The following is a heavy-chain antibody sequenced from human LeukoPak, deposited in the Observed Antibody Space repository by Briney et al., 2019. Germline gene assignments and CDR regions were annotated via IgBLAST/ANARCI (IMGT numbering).Heavy chain of an antibody. Sequence: PGGSLRLSCAASGFTFSTYWVSWVRQAPGKGLEWVANIKQDGSEKYYVDSVKGRFTISRDNAKNSLFLQMNSLRAEDTAVYYCARESGGTYYEAFDIWGQGTMVTVSS. V-gene: IGHV3-7*01. CDR3: ARESGGTYYEAFDI. J-gene: IGHJ3*02. CDR2: IKQDGSEK. D-gene: IGHD1-26*01. CDR1: GFTFSTYW.